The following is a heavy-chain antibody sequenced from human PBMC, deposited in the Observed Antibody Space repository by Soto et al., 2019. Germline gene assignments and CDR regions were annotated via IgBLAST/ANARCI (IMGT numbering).Heavy chain of an antibody. V-gene: IGHV4-59*01. Sequence: SETLSLTCTVSCGSISSNYWTWIRQHPGKGLEWIGYVYNSGSTNYNPSLKSRVTISEETSKSQFSLKVNSMTAADTAVYYCARYRREAVAGYTLDNWGQG. CDR1: CGSISSNY. CDR3: ARYRREAVAGYTLDN. CDR2: VYNSGST. J-gene: IGHJ4*02. D-gene: IGHD6-13*01.